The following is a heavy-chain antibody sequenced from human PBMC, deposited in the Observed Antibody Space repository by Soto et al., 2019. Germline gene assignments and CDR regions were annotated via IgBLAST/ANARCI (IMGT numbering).Heavy chain of an antibody. CDR1: GFTFSSYA. CDR3: AKAVGQGLVLTPYYFDY. D-gene: IGHD6-19*01. CDR2: ISGSGGST. Sequence: GGSLRLSCAASGFTFSSYAMSWVRQAPGKGLEWVSAISGSGGSTYYADSVKGRFTISRENSKNTLYLQMNSLRAEDTAVYYCAKAVGQGLVLTPYYFDYWGQGTLVTVSS. J-gene: IGHJ4*02. V-gene: IGHV3-23*01.